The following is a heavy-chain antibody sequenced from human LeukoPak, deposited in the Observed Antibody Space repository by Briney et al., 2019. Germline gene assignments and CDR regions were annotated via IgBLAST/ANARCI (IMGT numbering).Heavy chain of an antibody. CDR3: AGLVGRYSSGLYYYYFDY. J-gene: IGHJ4*02. D-gene: IGHD3-22*01. Sequence: SGTLSLTCTVSGDSISSLDLWSWVRQPPGKGLEWIGEMYLSGTTHSNPSVKSRVTISIDKSKNQFFLNLSSVTAADTAVYYCAGLVGRYSSGLYYYYFDYWGQGTLVTVSS. CDR2: MYLSGTT. CDR1: GDSISSLDL. V-gene: IGHV4-4*02.